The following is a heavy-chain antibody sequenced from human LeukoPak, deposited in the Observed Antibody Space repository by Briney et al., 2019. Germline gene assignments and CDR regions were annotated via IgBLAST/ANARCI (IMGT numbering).Heavy chain of an antibody. Sequence: PSETLSLTCTVSGGSISSYYWSWIRQPAGKGLEWIGRIYTSGSTNYNPSLKSRVTMSVDTSKNQFSLKLSSVTAADTAVYYCRAVAEPYCSSTGCYPWAYYMDVWGKGPTVTVSS. CDR3: RAVAEPYCSSTGCYPWAYYMDV. V-gene: IGHV4-4*07. CDR1: GGSISSYY. CDR2: IYTSGST. D-gene: IGHD2-2*01. J-gene: IGHJ6*03.